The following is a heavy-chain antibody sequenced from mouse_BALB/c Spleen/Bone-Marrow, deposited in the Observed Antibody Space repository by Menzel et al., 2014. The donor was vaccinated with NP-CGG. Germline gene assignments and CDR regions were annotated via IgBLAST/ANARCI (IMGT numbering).Heavy chain of an antibody. CDR1: GYTFTDYA. V-gene: IGHV1S137*01. Sequence: QVQLKESGAELVRPGVSVKISCKVSGYTFTDYAMHWVRQSHAKSLEWIGVINPYYGDVNYNQKFKGKATMTVDKSSSTAYMELARLTSDDSAIYYCARLDAGCYMFPYWGQGTLVTVSA. D-gene: IGHD1-1*02. CDR2: INPYYGDV. J-gene: IGHJ3*01. CDR3: ARLDAGCYMFPY.